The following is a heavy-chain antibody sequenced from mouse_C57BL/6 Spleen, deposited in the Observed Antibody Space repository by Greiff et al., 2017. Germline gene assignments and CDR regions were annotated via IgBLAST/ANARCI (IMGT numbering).Heavy chain of an antibody. CDR1: GYAFSSSW. J-gene: IGHJ4*01. CDR3: ARAYAMDY. V-gene: IGHV1-82*01. CDR2: IYPGDGDT. Sequence: VKLMESGPELVKPGASVKISCKASGYAFSSSWMNWVKQRPGKGLEWIGRIYPGDGDTNYNGKFKGKATLTADKSSSTAYMQLSSLTSEDSAVYCCARAYAMDYWGQGTSVTVSS.